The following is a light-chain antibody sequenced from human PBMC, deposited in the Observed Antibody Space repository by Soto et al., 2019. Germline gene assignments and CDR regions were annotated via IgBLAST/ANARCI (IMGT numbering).Light chain of an antibody. CDR2: GAS. J-gene: IGKJ2*01. Sequence: EIVLTQSRGTLSLSPGERATLSCRASQSVSGSSLAWYQLKPGQAPRLLISGASSRATGVPDRFSGSESGTDFTFIISRLEPEDFGMYYCHQYGSFSHTFGQGTELETK. CDR3: HQYGSFSHT. V-gene: IGKV3-20*01. CDR1: QSVSGSS.